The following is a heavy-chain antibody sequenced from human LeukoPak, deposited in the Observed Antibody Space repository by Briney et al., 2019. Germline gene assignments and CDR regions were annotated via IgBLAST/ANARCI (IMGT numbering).Heavy chain of an antibody. Sequence: ASVKVSCKASGYTFTTYGISWVRQAPGQGLEWMGWISAYYGTTDYAQKPQGRVTMTTDTPTSTAYMELRSLRSDDTDVYFCVREGGSSGYYYFQYRGQGTLVTVSS. J-gene: IGHJ1*01. CDR1: GYTFTTYG. D-gene: IGHD3-22*01. CDR2: ISAYYGTT. CDR3: VREGGSSGYYYFQY. V-gene: IGHV1-18*01.